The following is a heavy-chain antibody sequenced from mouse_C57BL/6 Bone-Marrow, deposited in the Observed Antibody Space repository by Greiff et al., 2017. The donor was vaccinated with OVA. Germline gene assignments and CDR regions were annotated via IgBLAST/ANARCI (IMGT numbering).Heavy chain of an antibody. V-gene: IGHV5-12*01. D-gene: IGHD1-2*01. CDR1: GFTFSDYY. J-gene: IGHJ2*01. CDR3: ARQSTTAYYFDY. Sequence: DVKLVESGGGLVQPGGSLKLSCAASGFTFSDYYMYWVRQTPEKRLEWVAYISNGGGSTYYPDTVKGRFTISRDNAKNTLYLQMSRLKSEDTAMYYGARQSTTAYYFDYWGQGTTLTVSS. CDR2: ISNGGGST.